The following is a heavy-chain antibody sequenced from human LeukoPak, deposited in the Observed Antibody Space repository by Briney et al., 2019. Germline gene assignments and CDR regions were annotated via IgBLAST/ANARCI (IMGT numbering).Heavy chain of an antibody. J-gene: IGHJ5*02. D-gene: IGHD3-10*01. CDR1: GFTFSISW. V-gene: IGHV3-7*01. CDR3: ASGSLWSPNWFDP. CDR2: IKQDGSEK. Sequence: PGGSLRLSCASSGFTFSISWMSWVRQAPGKGLEWVAHIKQDGSEKYYVDSVKGRFTIYRDIAKNSLYLQMNSLRAEDTAIYYCASGSLWSPNWFDPWGQGTLVTVSS.